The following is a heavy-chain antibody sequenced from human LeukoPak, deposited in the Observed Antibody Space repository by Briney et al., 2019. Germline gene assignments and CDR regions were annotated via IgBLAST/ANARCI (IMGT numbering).Heavy chain of an antibody. J-gene: IGHJ6*02. CDR3: ARDPGSLPAVIGYCYYGMDV. CDR1: GFIFENYA. Sequence: GGSLRLSCAASGFIFENYAMHWVRQAPGKGLEWVSGISWNSGRIGYADSVKGRFTTSRDNAKNSLYLQMNSLRTEDTALYYCARDPGSLPAVIGYCYYGMDVWGQGTTVTVSS. CDR2: ISWNSGRI. D-gene: IGHD2-2*02. V-gene: IGHV3-9*01.